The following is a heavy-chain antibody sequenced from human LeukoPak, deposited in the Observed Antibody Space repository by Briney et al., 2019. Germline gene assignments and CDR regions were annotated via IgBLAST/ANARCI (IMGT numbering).Heavy chain of an antibody. CDR2: INTNTGNP. CDR1: GYTFTSYA. Sequence: ASVKVSCKASGYTFTSYAMNWVRQAPGQGLEWMGWINTNTGNPTYAQGFTGRFVFSLDTSVSTAYLQISSLKAEDTAVYYCARVTDVVTAIVGNFDYWGQGTLVTVSS. V-gene: IGHV7-4-1*02. D-gene: IGHD2-21*02. J-gene: IGHJ4*02. CDR3: ARVTDVVTAIVGNFDY.